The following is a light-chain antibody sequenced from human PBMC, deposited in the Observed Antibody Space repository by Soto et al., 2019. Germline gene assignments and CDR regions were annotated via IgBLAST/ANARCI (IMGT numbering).Light chain of an antibody. CDR3: QQSYSTPVT. Sequence: DIQMTQSPSSLSASVGDRVTINCRASQSISSYLNWYQQKPGKAPQLLIYAASSLQSGVPSRFSGSGSGTDFTLTISSLQPEDFATYYCQQSYSTPVTFGQGTKLEIK. CDR2: AAS. CDR1: QSISSY. V-gene: IGKV1-39*01. J-gene: IGKJ2*01.